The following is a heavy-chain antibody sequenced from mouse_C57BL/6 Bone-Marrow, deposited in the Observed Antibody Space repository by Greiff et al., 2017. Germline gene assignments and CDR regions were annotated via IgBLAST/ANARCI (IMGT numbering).Heavy chain of an antibody. CDR2: IYPGDGDT. J-gene: IGHJ1*03. CDR3: ARGGGNYEYFDV. V-gene: IGHV1-82*01. D-gene: IGHD2-1*01. CDR1: GYAFSSSW. Sequence: VNVVESGPELVKPGASVKISCKASGYAFSSSWMNWVKPRPGKGLEWLGRIYPGDGDTNYNGKFKGKATLTADKSSSTAYMQLSSLTSEDSAVYFCARGGGNYEYFDVWGTGTTVTVSS.